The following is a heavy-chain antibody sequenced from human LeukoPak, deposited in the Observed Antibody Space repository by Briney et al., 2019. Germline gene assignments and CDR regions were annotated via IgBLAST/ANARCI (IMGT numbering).Heavy chain of an antibody. Sequence: TPGGSLGLSCAASGFTFSDYTMNWVRQAPGKGLEWVACITTRSSYMYYADSVKGRLTISRDNAKNSLYLQMNSLRAEDTAVYYCAKDRLTYYYYGMDVWGQGTTVTVSS. V-gene: IGHV3-21*01. J-gene: IGHJ6*02. D-gene: IGHD2-15*01. CDR2: ITTRSSYM. CDR3: AKDRLTYYYYGMDV. CDR1: GFTFSDYT.